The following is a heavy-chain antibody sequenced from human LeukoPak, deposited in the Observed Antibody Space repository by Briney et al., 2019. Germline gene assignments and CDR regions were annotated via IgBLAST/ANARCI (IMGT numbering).Heavy chain of an antibody. V-gene: IGHV4-39*07. CDR3: ARDGPGRSFDP. J-gene: IGHJ5*02. Sequence: SATLSLTCTVSDGSISGTSYYWGWIRQPPGKGLEWIGSIYYNGNTYYNPSLKSRVTMSIDTSKNQFSLKLSSVTAADTAVYYCARDGPGRSFDPWGQGTLVTVSS. CDR2: IYYNGNT. CDR1: DGSISGTSYY.